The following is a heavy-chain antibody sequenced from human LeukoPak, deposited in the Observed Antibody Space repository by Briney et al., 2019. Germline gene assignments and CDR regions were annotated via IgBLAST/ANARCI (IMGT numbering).Heavy chain of an antibody. CDR2: INHSGST. CDR1: GGSFSGYY. D-gene: IGHD6-13*01. J-gene: IGHJ6*04. V-gene: IGHV4-34*01. CDR3: ARGGAAANWVDYYYYGMDV. Sequence: PSETLSLTCAVYGGSFSGYYWSWIRQPPGKGLEWIGEINHSGSTNYNPSLMSRVTISVDTSKNQFSLKLSSVTAADTAVYYCARGGAAANWVDYYYYGMDVWGKGTTVTVSS.